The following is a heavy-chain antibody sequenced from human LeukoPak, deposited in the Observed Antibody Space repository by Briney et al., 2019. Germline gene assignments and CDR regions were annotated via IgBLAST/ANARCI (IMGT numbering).Heavy chain of an antibody. J-gene: IGHJ4*02. Sequence: GGSLRLSCAASGFTFSSYGMHWVRQAPGKGLEWVAFIQYDGSKKYYADSVTGRFTVSRDNSKNTVDLQMNNLRVDDTAIYYCAKDHANTPVVTNWGQGILVSVSS. D-gene: IGHD2-21*02. CDR3: AKDHANTPVVTN. V-gene: IGHV3-30*02. CDR2: IQYDGSKK. CDR1: GFTFSSYG.